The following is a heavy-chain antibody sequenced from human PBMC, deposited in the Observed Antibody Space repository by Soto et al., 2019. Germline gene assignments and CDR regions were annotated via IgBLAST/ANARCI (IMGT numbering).Heavy chain of an antibody. V-gene: IGHV3-74*01. Sequence: VQLVESGGGLVQPGGSLRLSCEASRFSLSTYWMYWVRQAPGKGLMRVSRINSDGGIINYADSVKGRFTISRDNAKNTLYLQMNSLRTDDTAVYYCARDLGKYDRHYFDNWGQGTLVTVSS. CDR3: ARDLGKYDRHYFDN. D-gene: IGHD3-9*01. CDR1: RFSLSTYW. J-gene: IGHJ4*02. CDR2: INSDGGII.